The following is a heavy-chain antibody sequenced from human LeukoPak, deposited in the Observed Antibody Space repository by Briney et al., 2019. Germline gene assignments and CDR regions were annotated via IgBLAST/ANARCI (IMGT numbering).Heavy chain of an antibody. Sequence: GASVKVSCNASGYTFTSYDINWVRQATGQGLEWMGWMNPNSGNTGYAQKFQGRVTITRNTSISTAYMELSSLRSEDTAVYYCARDPTGYGGYDFDYWGQGTLVTVSS. CDR2: MNPNSGNT. V-gene: IGHV1-8*03. J-gene: IGHJ4*02. D-gene: IGHD5-12*01. CDR1: GYTFTSYD. CDR3: ARDPTGYGGYDFDY.